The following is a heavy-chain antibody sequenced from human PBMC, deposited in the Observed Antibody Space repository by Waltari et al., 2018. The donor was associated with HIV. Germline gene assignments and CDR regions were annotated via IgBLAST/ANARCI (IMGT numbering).Heavy chain of an antibody. D-gene: IGHD3-9*01. CDR2: IWYDGSNK. CDR1: GFTFSSYG. Sequence: QVQLVESEGGVVQPGRSLRLSCAASGFTFSSYGMHWVRQAPGKGLEWVAVIWYDGSNKYYADSVKGRFTISRDNSKNTLYLQMNSLRAEDTAVYYCARDAYYDILTGYYRRPLDYWGQGTLVTVSS. J-gene: IGHJ4*02. V-gene: IGHV3-33*01. CDR3: ARDAYYDILTGYYRRPLDY.